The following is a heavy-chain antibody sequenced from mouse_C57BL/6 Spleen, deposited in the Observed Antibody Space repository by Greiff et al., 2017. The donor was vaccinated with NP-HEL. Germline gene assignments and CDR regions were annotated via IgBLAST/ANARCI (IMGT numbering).Heavy chain of an antibody. J-gene: IGHJ3*01. D-gene: IGHD1-1*01. CDR2: INPNNGGT. V-gene: IGHV1-18*01. CDR3: ARYDYGSSSWFAY. Sequence: EVQLVESGPELVKPGASVKIPCKASGYTFTDYNMDWVKQSHGKSLEWIGDINPNNGGTIYNQKFKGKATLTVDKSSSTAYMELRSLTSEDTAVCYCARYDYGSSSWFAYWGQGTLVTVSA. CDR1: GYTFTDYN.